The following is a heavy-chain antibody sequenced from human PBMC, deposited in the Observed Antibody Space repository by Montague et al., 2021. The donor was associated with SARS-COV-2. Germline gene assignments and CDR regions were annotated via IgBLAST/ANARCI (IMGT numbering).Heavy chain of an antibody. D-gene: IGHD5-12*01. CDR1: GGSFSPYY. CDR3: ARGARSDYEAFDI. CDR2: IYYGGST. V-gene: IGHV4-59*01. J-gene: IGHJ3*02. Sequence: SETLSLTCTVSGGSFSPYYWNWIRQSPGKGLEWIGLIYYGGSTIYNPSLKSRVTISVDTSKNQFSLSLTSVTSADTAVYYCARGARSDYEAFDIWGQGTMVTVSS.